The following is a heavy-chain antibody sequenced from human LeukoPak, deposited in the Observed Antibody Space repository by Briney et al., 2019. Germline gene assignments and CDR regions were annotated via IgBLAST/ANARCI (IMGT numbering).Heavy chain of an antibody. J-gene: IGHJ4*02. D-gene: IGHD1-26*01. CDR2: ISGSGGST. Sequence: SGGSLRLSCAASGFTFSSYAMSWVRQAPGKGLEWVSAISGSGGSTYYADSVKGRFTISRDNSKNTLYLQMNSLRAEDTAVYYCAKDSYPYSGSYGVCFDYWGQGTLVTVSS. CDR1: GFTFSSYA. CDR3: AKDSYPYSGSYGVCFDY. V-gene: IGHV3-23*01.